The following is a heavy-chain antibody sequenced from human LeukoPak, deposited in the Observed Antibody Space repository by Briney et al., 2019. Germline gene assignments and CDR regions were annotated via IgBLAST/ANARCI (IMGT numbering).Heavy chain of an antibody. CDR1: GYTFTGYY. V-gene: IGHV1-2*02. D-gene: IGHD1-26*01. CDR2: INPNSGGT. J-gene: IGHJ3*02. Sequence: ASVKVSCKASGYTFTGYYMHWVRQAPGQGLEWMGWINPNSGGTNYAQKFQGRVTMTRDTSISTAYMELSRLRSDDTAVYYCASVAYGGIVGALDAFDIWGQGTVVTVSS. CDR3: ASVAYGGIVGALDAFDI.